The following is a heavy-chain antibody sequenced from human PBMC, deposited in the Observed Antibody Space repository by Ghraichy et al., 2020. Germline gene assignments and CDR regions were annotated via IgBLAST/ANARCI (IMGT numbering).Heavy chain of an antibody. Sequence: GGSLRLSCSASGFTFSIYAMYWVRQAPGKALQYVSSITTHGGNTYYADSVKGRFTISRDNSQNTVYLQMNSLRPEDMAVYSCVRGFSGSYPPQDVFDLWGQGTMVTVSA. D-gene: IGHD1-26*01. CDR3: VRGFSGSYPPQDVFDL. CDR2: ITTHGGNT. CDR1: GFTFSIYA. J-gene: IGHJ3*01. V-gene: IGHV3-64D*06.